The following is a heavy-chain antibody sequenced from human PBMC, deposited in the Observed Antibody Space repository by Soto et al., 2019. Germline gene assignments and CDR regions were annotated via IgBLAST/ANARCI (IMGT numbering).Heavy chain of an antibody. J-gene: IGHJ5*02. CDR2: INAGNGNT. D-gene: IGHD3-9*01. CDR1: GYTFTSYA. CDR3: AIYSYDDILGWFDP. V-gene: IGHV1-3*01. Sequence: GASVKVSCKAPGYTFTSYAMHWVRQAPGQRLEWMGWINAGNGNTKYSQKFQGRVTITRDTSASTAYMELSSLRSEDTVVYYCAIYSYDDILGWFDPWGQGTLVTVSS.